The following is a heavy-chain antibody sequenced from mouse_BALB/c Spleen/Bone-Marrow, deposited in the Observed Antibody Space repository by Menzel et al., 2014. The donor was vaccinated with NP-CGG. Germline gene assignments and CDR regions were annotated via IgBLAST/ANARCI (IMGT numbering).Heavy chain of an antibody. Sequence: QVQLQQSGAELAKPGASVKMSCKASGYTFTNYWMHWVKQRPGQGLEWIGYINPSTGYTEYNQKFEDKATLTADKSSSTAFMQLSSLTSEDSSFFYCTRSAYGGSYGFAYWGQGTLVTVSA. CDR2: INPSTGYT. D-gene: IGHD1-1*01. CDR1: GYTFTNYW. V-gene: IGHV1-7*01. CDR3: TRSAYGGSYGFAY. J-gene: IGHJ3*01.